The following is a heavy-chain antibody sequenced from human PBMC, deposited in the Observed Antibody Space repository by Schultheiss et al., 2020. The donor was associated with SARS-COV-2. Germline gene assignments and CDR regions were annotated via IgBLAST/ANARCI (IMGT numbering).Heavy chain of an antibody. Sequence: SETLSLTCTVSGDSISNGDYNWSWIRQHPGKGLEWIGYIYYSGSTNYNPSLKSRVTISVDTSKNQFSLKLSSVTAADTAVYYCARDMRDGMDVWGQGTTVTVSS. CDR3: ARDMRDGMDV. CDR2: IYYSGST. CDR1: GDSISNGDYN. V-gene: IGHV4-61*08. J-gene: IGHJ6*02. D-gene: IGHD2-2*01.